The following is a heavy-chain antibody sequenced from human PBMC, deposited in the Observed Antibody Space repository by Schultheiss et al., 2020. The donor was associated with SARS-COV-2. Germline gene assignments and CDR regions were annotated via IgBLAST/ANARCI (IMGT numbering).Heavy chain of an antibody. D-gene: IGHD1-26*01. CDR1: GGSFSGYY. Sequence: SETLSLTCAVYGGSFSGYYWSWIRQPPGKGLEWIGEINHSGSTNYNPSLKSRVTISVDTSKNQFSLKLSSVTAADTAVYYCARDFEATGVYYYYYGMDVWGQGTTVTVSS. V-gene: IGHV4-34*01. CDR3: ARDFEATGVYYYYYGMDV. CDR2: INHSGST. J-gene: IGHJ6*02.